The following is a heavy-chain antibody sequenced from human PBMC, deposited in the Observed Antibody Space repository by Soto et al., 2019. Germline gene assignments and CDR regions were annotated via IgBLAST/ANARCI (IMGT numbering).Heavy chain of an antibody. V-gene: IGHV5-51*01. CDR2: IYPGDSDT. Sequence: PGESLKISCEGSGYNFNTYWIGWVRQMPGKGLEWVALIYPGDSDTRYSPSFQGQVTITVDKSINTAYLQWSRLKASDTAIYYCARQRLWGTSGYYYFENWGQGTLVTVSS. D-gene: IGHD3-22*01. CDR1: GYNFNTYW. J-gene: IGHJ4*02. CDR3: ARQRLWGTSGYYYFEN.